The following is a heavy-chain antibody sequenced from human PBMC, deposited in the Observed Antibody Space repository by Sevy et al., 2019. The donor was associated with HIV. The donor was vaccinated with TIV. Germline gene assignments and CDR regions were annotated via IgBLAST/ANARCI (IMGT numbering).Heavy chain of an antibody. Sequence: SETLSLTCAVHDGSFSGYYWNWIRQLPGKGLEWIGEINESGITNYNPSLKSRVTISVDTSKKEFSLKLNSVTAADTAVYFCARSPPVVVVPGAPSWFDPWGQGTLVTVSP. V-gene: IGHV4-34*01. D-gene: IGHD2-2*01. CDR1: DGSFSGYY. CDR3: ARSPPVVVVPGAPSWFDP. J-gene: IGHJ5*02. CDR2: INESGIT.